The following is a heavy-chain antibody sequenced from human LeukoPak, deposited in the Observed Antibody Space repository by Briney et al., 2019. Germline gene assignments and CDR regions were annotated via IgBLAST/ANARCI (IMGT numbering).Heavy chain of an antibody. CDR1: GFIFNTYE. D-gene: IGHD3-22*01. CDR2: ISGSGSIV. Sequence: GGSLGLSCAASGFIFNTYEMNWVRQAPGKGLEWVSYISGSGSIVYYSDSVKGRFTISRDNAKNSLYLQMNSLTAEDTAVYYCARDGAYDDASGYRADFWGQGTLVTVSS. V-gene: IGHV3-48*03. J-gene: IGHJ4*02. CDR3: ARDGAYDDASGYRADF.